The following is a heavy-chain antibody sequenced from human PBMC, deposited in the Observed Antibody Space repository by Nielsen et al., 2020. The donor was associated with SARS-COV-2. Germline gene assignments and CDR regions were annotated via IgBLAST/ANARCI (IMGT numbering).Heavy chain of an antibody. CDR2: INQSGST. Sequence: SETLSLTCTVYGGSFSGYYYSWIRQPPGKGLEWIGEINQSGSTNYNPSLKSRVTISIDTSRNQFSLTLTSVTAADSAVFYCGRGRNFYYYYMDVWGKGTTVTVSS. J-gene: IGHJ6*03. CDR3: GRGRNFYYYYMDV. D-gene: IGHD1-1*01. V-gene: IGHV4-34*01. CDR1: GGSFSGYY.